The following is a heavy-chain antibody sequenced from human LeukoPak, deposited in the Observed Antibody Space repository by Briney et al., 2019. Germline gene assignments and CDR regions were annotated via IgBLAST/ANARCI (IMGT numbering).Heavy chain of an antibody. Sequence: GASVKVSCKASGYTFSSYHIHWVRQAPGQGLEWMGMINPSGGGTNYAQKFQGRVTMTRDMSTTTVYMELSSLRSEDTAVYYCARRKDFAVAGLNYWGQGTLVTVSS. CDR1: GYTFSSYH. J-gene: IGHJ4*02. CDR3: ARRKDFAVAGLNY. D-gene: IGHD6-19*01. CDR2: INPSGGGT. V-gene: IGHV1-46*01.